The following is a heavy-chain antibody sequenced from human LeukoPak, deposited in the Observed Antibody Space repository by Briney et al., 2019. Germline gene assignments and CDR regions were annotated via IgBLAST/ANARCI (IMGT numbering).Heavy chain of an antibody. CDR3: AKDYVGFGEFDYNWFDP. V-gene: IGHV3-23*01. D-gene: IGHD3-10*01. CDR2: VSGSGDNT. J-gene: IGHJ5*02. Sequence: GGSLRLSCAASGFTFSNYAMSWVRQAPGKGLEWVSAVSGSGDNTYYADSVKGRFTISRDNSKNTLSLQMNSLRAEDTAVYYCAKDYVGFGEFDYNWFDPWGQGTLVTVSS. CDR1: GFTFSNYA.